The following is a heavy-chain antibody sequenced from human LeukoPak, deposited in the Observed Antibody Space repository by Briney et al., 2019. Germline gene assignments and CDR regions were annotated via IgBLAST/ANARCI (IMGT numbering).Heavy chain of an antibody. D-gene: IGHD6-6*01. CDR1: RFSFSSHA. V-gene: IGHV3-23*01. Sequence: GGSLRLSCEASRFSFSSHAMSWVRQAPGKGLEWVSAISGSGGSTYYADSVKGRFTISRDSSKNTVYLQMSSLRAEDTATYYCAKDYIYSTSPRAFDYWGQGTLVTVSS. CDR3: AKDYIYSTSPRAFDY. J-gene: IGHJ4*02. CDR2: ISGSGGST.